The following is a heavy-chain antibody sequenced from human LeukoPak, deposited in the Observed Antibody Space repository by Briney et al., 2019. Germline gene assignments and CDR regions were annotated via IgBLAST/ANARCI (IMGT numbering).Heavy chain of an antibody. J-gene: IGHJ4*02. D-gene: IGHD3-3*01. CDR1: GFTFTTYA. V-gene: IGHV3-21*01. Sequence: GGSLRLSCAASGFTFTTYALTWVRQAPGKGLEWVAYISTSSPYIYYADSMKGRFTISRDNAKNSLYLQMNSLRAEDTAVYYCARGMYDFWSGTMGSYFDYWGQGTLVTVSS. CDR3: ARGMYDFWSGTMGSYFDY. CDR2: ISTSSPYI.